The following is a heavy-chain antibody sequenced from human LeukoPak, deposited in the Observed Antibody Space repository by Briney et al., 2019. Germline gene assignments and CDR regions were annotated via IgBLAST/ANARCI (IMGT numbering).Heavy chain of an antibody. CDR1: GGTFSSYA. J-gene: IGHJ4*02. CDR2: IIPIFGTA. V-gene: IGHV1-69*05. D-gene: IGHD3-22*01. Sequence: SVKVSCKASGGTFSSYAISWVRQAPGQGLEWMGRIIPIFGTANYAQKFQGRVTITTDESTSTAYMELSSLRSEDTAVYYCARDPDPYDSGGYWGQGTLVSVSS. CDR3: ARDPDPYDSGGY.